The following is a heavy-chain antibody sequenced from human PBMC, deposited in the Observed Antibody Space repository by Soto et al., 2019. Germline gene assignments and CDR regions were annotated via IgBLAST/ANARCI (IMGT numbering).Heavy chain of an antibody. J-gene: IGHJ4*02. CDR1: GGSISSSNW. CDR3: ARGLISGSHYSGGWYYFDS. CDR2: IYHSGST. Sequence: NPSETLSLTCAVSGGSISSSNWWSWVRQPPGKGLEWIGEIYHSGSTNYNPSLKSRVTISVDKSKNQFSLKLSSVTAADTAVYYCARGLISGSHYSGGWYYFDSWGQGTQVT. D-gene: IGHD1-26*01. V-gene: IGHV4-4*02.